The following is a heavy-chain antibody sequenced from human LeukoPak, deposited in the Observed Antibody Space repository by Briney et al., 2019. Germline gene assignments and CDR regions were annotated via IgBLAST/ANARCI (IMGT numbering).Heavy chain of an antibody. CDR1: GFTFSSYG. CDR3: AKDLRFLRQKGAFDI. CDR2: IRYDGSNK. Sequence: QPGGSLRLSCAASGFTFSSYGMHWVRQAPGKGLEWVAFIRYDGSNKYYADSVKGRFTISRDNSKNTLYLQMNSLRAEDTAVYYCAKDLRFLRQKGAFDIWGQGTMVTVSS. J-gene: IGHJ3*02. V-gene: IGHV3-30*02. D-gene: IGHD3-3*01.